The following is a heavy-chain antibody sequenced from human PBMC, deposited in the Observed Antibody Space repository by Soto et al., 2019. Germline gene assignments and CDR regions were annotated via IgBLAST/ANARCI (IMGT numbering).Heavy chain of an antibody. Sequence: SETLSLTCTFSGGSIISDANFWSWIRQLPGRGLEWIGYISYTGRTYYTPSLNSRLTISLDTSKNLFSLRLSAVTAADTAVYFCARGSFSSSSSWFDPWGREPWSPFSS. CDR3: ARGSFSSSSSWFDP. CDR2: ISYTGRT. D-gene: IGHD6-6*01. CDR1: GGSIISDANF. V-gene: IGHV4-31*03. J-gene: IGHJ5*02.